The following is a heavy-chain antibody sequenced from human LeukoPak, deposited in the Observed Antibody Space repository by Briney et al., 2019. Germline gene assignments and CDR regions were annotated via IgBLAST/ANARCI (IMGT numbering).Heavy chain of an antibody. Sequence: PSETLSLTCAVYGGSFSGYYWSWIRQPPGKGLEWIGEINHSGSTNYNPSLKSRVTISVDTSKNQFSLKLSSVTAADTAVYYCARGFRYWGRGTLVTVSP. J-gene: IGHJ4*02. CDR2: INHSGST. CDR1: GGSFSGYY. CDR3: ARGFRY. V-gene: IGHV4-34*01. D-gene: IGHD2/OR15-2a*01.